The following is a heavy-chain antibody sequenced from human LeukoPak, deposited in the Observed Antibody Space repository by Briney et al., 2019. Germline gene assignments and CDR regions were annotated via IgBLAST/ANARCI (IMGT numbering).Heavy chain of an antibody. CDR1: GFTFNNHW. CDR3: VRFDYGDYDDAFDF. CDR2: IKQDGSEK. D-gene: IGHD4-17*01. J-gene: IGHJ3*01. Sequence: GGSLRLSCAASGFTFNNHWMSWVRQAPEKGLEWVANIKQDGSEKYYADSVKGRFTISRDNVKNSLYLQMNSLRAEDTAVYYCVRFDYGDYDDAFDFWGQGTMVTVSS. V-gene: IGHV3-7*01.